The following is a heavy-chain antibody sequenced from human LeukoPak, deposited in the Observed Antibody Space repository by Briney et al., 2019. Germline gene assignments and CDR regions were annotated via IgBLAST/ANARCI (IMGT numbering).Heavy chain of an antibody. V-gene: IGHV3-23*01. D-gene: IGHD4-17*01. CDR1: GFTFSSYA. Sequence: GGSLRLSCAASGFTFSSYAMSWVRQAPGKGLEWVSAISGSGGSTYYADSVKGRLTISRDNSKNTLYLQMNSLSAEDTAVYYCAKGIGLMTTAPEAFNMWGEGTMVTLSS. CDR3: AKGIGLMTTAPEAFNM. J-gene: IGHJ3*02. CDR2: ISGSGGST.